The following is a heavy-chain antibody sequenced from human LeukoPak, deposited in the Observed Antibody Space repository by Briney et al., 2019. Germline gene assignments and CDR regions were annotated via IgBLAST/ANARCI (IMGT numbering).Heavy chain of an antibody. J-gene: IGHJ3*02. D-gene: IGHD3-9*01. Sequence: GGSLRLSCAAFGFTFSSYSMNWVRQAPGKGLEWVSSISSSSNYIYYADSMKGRFTISRENARNSLYLQMNSLKTEDTGVYYCTTALNFDILTGLYQPIAAFDIWGQGTLVTVSS. CDR1: GFTFSSYS. CDR3: TTALNFDILTGLYQPIAAFDI. CDR2: ISSSSNYI. V-gene: IGHV3-21*03.